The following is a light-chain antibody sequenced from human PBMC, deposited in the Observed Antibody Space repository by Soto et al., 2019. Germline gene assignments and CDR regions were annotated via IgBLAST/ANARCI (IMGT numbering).Light chain of an antibody. J-gene: IGKJ1*01. V-gene: IGKV1-5*03. Sequence: DVQMTQSPSTLSASVGDTVTITCRASQTINPWLAWYQHRPGKGPKLLIYKTSTVEGGVPLRFSGSGSGTEFTLTISSLQPADSATYYCQQYNTYPMTFGQGTKVDIK. CDR2: KTS. CDR3: QQYNTYPMT. CDR1: QTINPW.